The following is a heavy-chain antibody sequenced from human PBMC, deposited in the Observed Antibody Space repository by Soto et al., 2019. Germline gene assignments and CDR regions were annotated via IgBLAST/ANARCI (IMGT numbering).Heavy chain of an antibody. CDR2: ISHTGRT. D-gene: IGHD7-27*01. CDR1: GDSVTSGSYY. J-gene: IGHJ6*02. CDR3: AREWGLLPYYVMNV. V-gene: IGHV4-61*03. Sequence: NPSETLSLTCIVSGDSVTSGSYYWTWLRQPPGKGLEWIGYISHTGRTKYNPSLQSRVTISVDTSKNDFSLNLSSVTAADTAVYFCAREWGLLPYYVMNVWGHGTAVTVSS.